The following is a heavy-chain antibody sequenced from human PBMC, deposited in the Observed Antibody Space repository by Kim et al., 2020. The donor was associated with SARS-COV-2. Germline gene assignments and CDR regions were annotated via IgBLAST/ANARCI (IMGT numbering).Heavy chain of an antibody. J-gene: IGHJ4*02. CDR3: ARAPNYYGSGSYYEDY. D-gene: IGHD3-10*01. V-gene: IGHV1-69*04. Sequence: KFQGRVTITADKSTSTAYMELSSLRSEDTAVYYCARAPNYYGSGSYYEDYWGQGTLVTVSS.